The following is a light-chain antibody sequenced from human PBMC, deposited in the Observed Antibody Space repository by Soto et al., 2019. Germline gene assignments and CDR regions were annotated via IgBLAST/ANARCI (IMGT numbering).Light chain of an antibody. CDR3: QQYGSSPRT. CDR1: QSVRSSF. V-gene: IGKV3-20*01. J-gene: IGKJ1*01. Sequence: PGERATLACRASQSVRSSFLTWYQQKPGQAPSLLIYGTSSRATGIPDRFSGSGSGTDFTLTISRLEPEDFAVYYCQQYGSSPRTFGQGTKVDIK. CDR2: GTS.